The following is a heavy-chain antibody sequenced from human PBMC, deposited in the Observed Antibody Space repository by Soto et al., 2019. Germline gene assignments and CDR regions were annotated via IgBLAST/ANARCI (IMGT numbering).Heavy chain of an antibody. CDR3: AKDRYDSITPYYFDY. CDR2: ISYDGSNK. J-gene: IGHJ4*02. Sequence: QVQLVESGGGVVQPGRSLRLSCAASGFTFSSYGMHWVRQAPGKGLEWVAVISYDGSNKYYADSVKGRFTISRDNSKNPLYLQMNSLRAEDTAVYYCAKDRYDSITPYYFDYWGQGTLVTASS. CDR1: GFTFSSYG. V-gene: IGHV3-30*18. D-gene: IGHD3-22*01.